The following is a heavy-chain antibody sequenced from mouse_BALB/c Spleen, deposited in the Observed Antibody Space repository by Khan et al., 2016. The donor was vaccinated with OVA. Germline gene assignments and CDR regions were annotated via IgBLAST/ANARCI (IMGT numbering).Heavy chain of an antibody. D-gene: IGHD6-1*01. CDR1: GYTFTSYW. CDR3: AASILFYYSLDY. CDR2: INPSTGYT. Sequence: QVQLQQSGAELAKPGASVKMSCKASGYTFTSYWMHWVKQRPGQGLEWIGYINPSTGYTEYNQKFKDKATLTTDESSSTAYMHLSSLTSEDSAVHYCAASILFYYSLDYWGQGTSVTVSS. J-gene: IGHJ4*01. V-gene: IGHV1-7*01.